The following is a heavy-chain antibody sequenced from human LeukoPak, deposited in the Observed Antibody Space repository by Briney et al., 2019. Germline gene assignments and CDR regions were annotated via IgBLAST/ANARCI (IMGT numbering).Heavy chain of an antibody. CDR1: GFTFSSYW. V-gene: IGHV3-74*01. D-gene: IGHD1-26*01. CDR3: ARNSGSNRPVDC. J-gene: IGHJ4*02. Sequence: PGGSLRLSCAASGFTFSSYWMHWVRQAPGKGLVWVSRINSDGSSTSYADSVKGRFTISRDNANNTLYLQMNSLRAEDTAVYYCARNSGSNRPVDCWGQGTLVAVSS. CDR2: INSDGSST.